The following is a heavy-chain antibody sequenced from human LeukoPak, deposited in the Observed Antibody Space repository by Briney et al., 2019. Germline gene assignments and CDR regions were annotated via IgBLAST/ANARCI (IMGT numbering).Heavy chain of an antibody. D-gene: IGHD3-16*01. J-gene: IGHJ4*02. Sequence: ASVKVSCKASGYTFTVYFMHWVRQAPGQGLEWMGLMNPDNGGTHYAQKFQGRVTLTRDSSINTAYMELSRLTSDDTAVYYCATLGGHSLAAQNGYWGQGTLVTVSS. V-gene: IGHV1-2*02. CDR3: ATLGGHSLAAQNGY. CDR1: GYTFTVYF. CDR2: MNPDNGGT.